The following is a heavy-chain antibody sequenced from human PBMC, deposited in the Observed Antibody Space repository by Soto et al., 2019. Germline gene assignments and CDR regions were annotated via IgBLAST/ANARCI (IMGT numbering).Heavy chain of an antibody. Sequence: ASPKVSCKTSGYTFPSYGISWVRQAPGQGLEWMGWISAYNGNRHYAQKINGRVTMTKDTSTSTAYTERSSLRSDDTAVYYCARFGMVHARYSSYYYGLDVLG. J-gene: IGHJ6*01. CDR2: ISAYNGNR. V-gene: IGHV1-18*01. CDR1: GYTFPSYG. D-gene: IGHD2-8*01. CDR3: ARFGMVHARYSSYYYGLDV.